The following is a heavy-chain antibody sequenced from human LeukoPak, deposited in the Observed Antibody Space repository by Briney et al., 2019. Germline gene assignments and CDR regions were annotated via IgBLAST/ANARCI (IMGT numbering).Heavy chain of an antibody. Sequence: GGSLRLSCAASGFTFDDYAMHWVRQAPGKGLEWVSGISRNSGSIGYADSVKGRFTISRDNAKNSLYLQMNSLRAEDTALYYCAKDSFSGGYCSSTSCPGGVDYWGQGTLVTVSS. CDR2: ISRNSGSI. CDR3: AKDSFSGGYCSSTSCPGGVDY. CDR1: GFTFDDYA. J-gene: IGHJ4*02. V-gene: IGHV3-9*01. D-gene: IGHD2-2*03.